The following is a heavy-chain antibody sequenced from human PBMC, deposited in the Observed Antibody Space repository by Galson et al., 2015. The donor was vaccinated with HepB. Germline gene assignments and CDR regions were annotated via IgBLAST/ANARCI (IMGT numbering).Heavy chain of an antibody. Sequence: SLRLSCAASGFILSGYAMHWVRQAPGKGLEWVAVISYDGSNKYYTESVKGRFTISRDKSKNTLYLQMNSLRVEDTAVYYCARDRGLAAAALGAFDIWGQGTMVTVSS. V-gene: IGHV3-30-3*01. J-gene: IGHJ3*02. CDR3: ARDRGLAAAALGAFDI. CDR1: GFILSGYA. D-gene: IGHD6-13*01. CDR2: ISYDGSNK.